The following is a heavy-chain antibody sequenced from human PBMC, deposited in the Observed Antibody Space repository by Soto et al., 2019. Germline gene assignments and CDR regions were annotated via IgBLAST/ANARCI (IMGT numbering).Heavy chain of an antibody. D-gene: IGHD2-21*01. J-gene: IGHJ4*02. CDR2: IYYSGSI. CDR3: ARHRDWRSLRY. CDR1: GGSISSGGYY. V-gene: IGHV4-61*08. Sequence: LVMLSVTCSVWGGSISSGGYYWSWIRQPPGKGLEWIGYIYYSGSINYNPSLESRVAISVDTSKNQFSLKLTSVTAADTAVYYSARHRDWRSLRYWGQGPLVTVS.